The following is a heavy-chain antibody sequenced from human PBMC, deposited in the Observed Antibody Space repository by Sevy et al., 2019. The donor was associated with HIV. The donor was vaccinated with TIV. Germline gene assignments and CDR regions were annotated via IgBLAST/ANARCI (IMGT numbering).Heavy chain of an antibody. CDR2: ISWNGGTI. Sequence: GGSLRLSCVASGFTFGDYTMHWVRQAPGKGLEWVSGISWNGGTIAYADSVKGRFTVSGDDAKNSLSLQMNSLREADTAVYYCARGTTWSGIEDYWGPGTLVTVSS. J-gene: IGHJ4*02. CDR3: ARGTTWSGIEDY. D-gene: IGHD1-26*01. V-gene: IGHV3-9*01. CDR1: GFTFGDYT.